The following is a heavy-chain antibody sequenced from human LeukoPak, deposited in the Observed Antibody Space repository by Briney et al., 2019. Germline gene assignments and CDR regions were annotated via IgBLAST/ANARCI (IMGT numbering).Heavy chain of an antibody. Sequence: ASVKLSCTVSGGTFRSYAISWVREAPGQGLEWMGGFDPEDGETIYAQKFQGRVTMTEDTSTDTAYMELSSLRSEDTAVYYCATQTGYSSSWYARRYYYYYGMDVWGQGTTVTVSS. CDR2: FDPEDGET. D-gene: IGHD6-13*01. CDR1: GGTFRSYA. CDR3: ATQTGYSSSWYARRYYYYYGMDV. J-gene: IGHJ6*02. V-gene: IGHV1-24*01.